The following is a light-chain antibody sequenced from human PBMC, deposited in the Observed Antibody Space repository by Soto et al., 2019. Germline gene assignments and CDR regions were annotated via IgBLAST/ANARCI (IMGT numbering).Light chain of an antibody. V-gene: IGKV3-15*01. CDR1: QSVSSN. CDR2: GAS. Sequence: IVMTQSPATLSVSPGERATLSCRASQSVSSNLAWYQQKPGQAPRLLIYGASTRATGIPARFSGSGSGTEFTLTISRLEPEDFAVYYCQQYGSSPLITFGQGTRLEIK. CDR3: QQYGSSPLIT. J-gene: IGKJ5*01.